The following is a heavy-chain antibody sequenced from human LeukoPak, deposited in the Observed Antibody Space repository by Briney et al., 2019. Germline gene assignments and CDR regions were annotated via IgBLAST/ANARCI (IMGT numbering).Heavy chain of an antibody. V-gene: IGHV3-21*01. CDR3: ARAFIVGATMWLDY. CDR1: GFTFSSYS. D-gene: IGHD1-26*01. Sequence: PGGSLRLSCAASGFTFSSYSMNWVRQAPGKGPEWVSSISSSSSYIYYADSVKGRFTISRDNAKNSLYLQMNSLRAEDTAVYYCARAFIVGATMWLDYWGQGTLVTVSS. J-gene: IGHJ4*02. CDR2: ISSSSSYI.